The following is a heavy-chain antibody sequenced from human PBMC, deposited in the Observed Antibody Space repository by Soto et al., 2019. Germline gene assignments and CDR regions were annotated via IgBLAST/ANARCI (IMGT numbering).Heavy chain of an antibody. D-gene: IGHD3-10*01. CDR3: AHIPMVRGVIHYYYYGMDV. CDR2: IYWDDDK. V-gene: IGHV2-5*02. CDR1: GFSLSTSGVG. Sequence: QITLKESGPTLVKPTQTLTLTCTFSGFSLSTSGVGVGWIRQPPGQALEWLALIYWDDDKRYSPSLKSRLTITKDTSKNQVVLTMTNMDPVDTATYYCAHIPMVRGVIHYYYYGMDVWGQGTTVTVSS. J-gene: IGHJ6*02.